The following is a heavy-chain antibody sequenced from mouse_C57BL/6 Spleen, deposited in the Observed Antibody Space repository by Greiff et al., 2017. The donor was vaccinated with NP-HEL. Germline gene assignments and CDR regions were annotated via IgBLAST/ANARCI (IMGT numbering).Heavy chain of an antibody. CDR2: ISSGSSTI. J-gene: IGHJ4*01. D-gene: IGHD2-3*01. CDR3: ARRDDGYAMDD. Sequence: EVQLVESGGGLVKPGGSLKLSCAASGFTFSDYGMHWVRQAPEKGLEWVAYISSGSSTIYYADTVKGRFTISRDNAKNTLFLQMTSLRSEDTAMYYCARRDDGYAMDDWGQGTSVTVSS. CDR1: GFTFSDYG. V-gene: IGHV5-17*01.